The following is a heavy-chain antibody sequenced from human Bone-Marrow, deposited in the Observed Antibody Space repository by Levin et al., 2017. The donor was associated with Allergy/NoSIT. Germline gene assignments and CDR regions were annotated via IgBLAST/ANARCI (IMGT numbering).Heavy chain of an antibody. J-gene: IGHJ6*02. V-gene: IGHV3-7*01. CDR1: GFIFSGFW. Sequence: LSLTCAASGFIFSGFWMSWVRQAPGEGLEWVANIRDDGSETYYVDSVKGRCTISRDNARNSLYLQMNSLRADDTAVYYCARVSHYGMDVWGQGTTVTVSS. CDR3: ARVSHYGMDV. CDR2: IRDDGSET.